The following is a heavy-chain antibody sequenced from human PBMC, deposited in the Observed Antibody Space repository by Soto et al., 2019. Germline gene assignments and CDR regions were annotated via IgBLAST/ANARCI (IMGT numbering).Heavy chain of an antibody. CDR2: INHSGST. Sequence: PSETLSLTCAVYGGSFSGYYWSWIRQPPGKGLEWIGEINHSGSTNYNPSLKSRVTIPVDTSKNQFSLKLSSVTAADTAVYYCARTRGITMVRGVHNKWFDPWGQGTLVTLSS. V-gene: IGHV4-34*01. J-gene: IGHJ5*02. CDR3: ARTRGITMVRGVHNKWFDP. D-gene: IGHD3-10*01. CDR1: GGSFSGYY.